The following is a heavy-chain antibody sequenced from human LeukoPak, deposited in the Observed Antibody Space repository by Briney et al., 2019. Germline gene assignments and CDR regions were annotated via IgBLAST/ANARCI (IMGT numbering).Heavy chain of an antibody. D-gene: IGHD4-17*01. CDR1: GFTFSSYS. V-gene: IGHV3-21*01. Sequence: PGGSPRLSCAASGFTFSSYSMNWVRQAPGKGLEWVSSISSSSSYIYYADSVKGRFTISRDNAKNSLYLQMNSLRAEDTAVYYCARDMGPLYGDYPTYYYYGMDVWGQGTTVTVSS. CDR2: ISSSSSYI. J-gene: IGHJ6*02. CDR3: ARDMGPLYGDYPTYYYYGMDV.